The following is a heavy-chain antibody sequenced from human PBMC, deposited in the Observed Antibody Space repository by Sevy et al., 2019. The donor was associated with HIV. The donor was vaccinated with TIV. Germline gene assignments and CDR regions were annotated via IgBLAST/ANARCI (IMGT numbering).Heavy chain of an antibody. V-gene: IGHV4-59*01. CDR3: ARGRYSSGWYQRGYYYGMDV. CDR1: GGSISSYY. J-gene: IGHJ6*02. Sequence: LETLSLTCTVSGGSISSYYWSWIRQPPGKGLEWIGYIYYSGSTNYNPSLKSRVTISVDTSKNQFSLKLSSVTAADTAVYYCARGRYSSGWYQRGYYYGMDVWGQGTTVTVSS. CDR2: IYYSGST. D-gene: IGHD6-19*01.